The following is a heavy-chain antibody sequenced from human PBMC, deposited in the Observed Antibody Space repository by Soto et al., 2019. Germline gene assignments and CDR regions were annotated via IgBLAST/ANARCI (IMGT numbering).Heavy chain of an antibody. V-gene: IGHV3-73*01. CDR3: SSHSPDGMIRN. D-gene: IGHD3-22*01. J-gene: IGHJ4*02. Sequence: GGSLRLSCATSGFTFSGSALHWVRQASGKGLEWVGRIRTKVNSYATAYAASVTGRFTISRDDSRNTAYLQMNSLKTEDTAVYYCSSHSPDGMIRNWGQGTLVTVSS. CDR2: IRTKVNSYAT. CDR1: GFTFSGSA.